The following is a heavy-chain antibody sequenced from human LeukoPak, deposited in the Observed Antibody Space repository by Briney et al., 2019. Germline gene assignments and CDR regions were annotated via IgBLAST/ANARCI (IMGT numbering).Heavy chain of an antibody. V-gene: IGHV4-61*01. CDR3: ARSYDFWSGSPGSYFDY. D-gene: IGHD3-3*01. CDR1: GGSVSGGNYY. Sequence: PSETLSLTCTVSGGSVSGGNYYWSWIRQPPGKGLEWIGYIYYSGSTNYNPSLKSRVTISVDTSKNQFSLKLSSVTAADTAVYYCARSYDFWSGSPGSYFDYWGQGTLVTVSS. CDR2: IYYSGST. J-gene: IGHJ4*02.